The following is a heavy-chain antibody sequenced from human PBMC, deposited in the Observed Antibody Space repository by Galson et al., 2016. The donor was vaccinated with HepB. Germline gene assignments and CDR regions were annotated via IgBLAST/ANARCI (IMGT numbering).Heavy chain of an antibody. Sequence: ETLSLTCTVSGGSISSSGYYWGWIRQPPGKGLEWIGSIYHGGNTYTNPSRKSPVTISVDTSKNQFSLKLSSVTAADTAVYYCATFYTAFVGWYFAYWGQGTLVTVSS. J-gene: IGHJ4*02. CDR2: IYHGGNT. D-gene: IGHD2-21*02. V-gene: IGHV4-39*07. CDR1: GGSISSSGYY. CDR3: ATFYTAFVGWYFAY.